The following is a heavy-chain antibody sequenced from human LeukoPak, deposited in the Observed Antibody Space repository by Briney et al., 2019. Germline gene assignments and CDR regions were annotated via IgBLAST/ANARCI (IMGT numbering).Heavy chain of an antibody. V-gene: IGHV4-59*08. D-gene: IGHD3-10*01. Sequence: SETLSLTCTVSGGSISSYYWSWIRQSPGKGLECIGYIHYTGSTNYNPSLESRVTISVDTSKNQIFLKVSSVTAADTAVYYCAGSTMVRGDPGLFDYWGQGTLVTVSS. CDR3: AGSTMVRGDPGLFDY. J-gene: IGHJ4*02. CDR1: GGSISSYY. CDR2: IHYTGST.